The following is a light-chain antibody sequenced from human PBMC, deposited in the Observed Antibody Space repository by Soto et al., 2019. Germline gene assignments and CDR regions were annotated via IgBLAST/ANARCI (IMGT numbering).Light chain of an antibody. J-gene: IGLJ1*01. V-gene: IGLV2-14*01. CDR2: EVS. CDR1: SGDVGDYNF. CDR3: SSYTSSGTQGV. Sequence: SVLTQPASGSGADGQSSTISCPGTSGDVGDYNFVSWYQQRPGKAPKLMIYEVSNRPSGVSNRFSGSKSGTTASLTISGLQGDDEADYYCSSYTSSGTQGVFGTGTKV.